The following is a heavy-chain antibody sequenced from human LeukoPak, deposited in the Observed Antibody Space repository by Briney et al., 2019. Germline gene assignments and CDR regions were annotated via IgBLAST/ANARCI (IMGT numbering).Heavy chain of an antibody. J-gene: IGHJ4*02. V-gene: IGHV3-74*01. CDR1: GFTFSSYW. Sequence: TGGSLRLSCAASGFTFSSYWMHWVRQAPGKGLVWDSRISSDGSSTNYADSVMGRFTVSRDNAENTLFLQMNSLRAEDTAVYYCATLGSYFDYWGQGTLVTVSP. CDR3: ATLGSYFDY. CDR2: ISSDGSST. D-gene: IGHD3-10*01.